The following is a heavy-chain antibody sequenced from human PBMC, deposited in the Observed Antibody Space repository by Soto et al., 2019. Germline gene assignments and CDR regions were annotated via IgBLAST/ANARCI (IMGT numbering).Heavy chain of an antibody. J-gene: IGHJ4*02. CDR1: GFTVYDNQ. V-gene: IGHV3-53*01. CDR2: MYVGGRT. CDR3: ARDRNYFDY. Sequence: PGGSLRLSCAASGFTVYDNQMSLVRQAPGKGLECVSSMYVGGRTYYADSVKGRFTISRDNSKNTLYLQMNSLRAGDTAVYYCARDRNYFDYWGQGTPVTVSS.